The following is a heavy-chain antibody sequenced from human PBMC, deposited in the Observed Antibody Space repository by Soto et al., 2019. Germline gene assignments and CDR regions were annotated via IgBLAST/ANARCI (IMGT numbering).Heavy chain of an antibody. Sequence: EVQLLESGGGLVQPGGSLRLPCAASGFTLSSYAMSWVRQAPGKGLEWVSAISGSDNTTYYADSVKGRFTISRDNSKNTLYLQMSSLRADDTAVYYCAPMGVWGQGTTVTVSS. J-gene: IGHJ6*02. V-gene: IGHV3-23*01. CDR1: GFTLSSYA. CDR3: APMGV. CDR2: ISGSDNTT.